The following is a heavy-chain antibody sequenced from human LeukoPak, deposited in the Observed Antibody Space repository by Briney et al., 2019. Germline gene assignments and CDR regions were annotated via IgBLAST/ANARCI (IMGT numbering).Heavy chain of an antibody. CDR3: ARVGIVVVTYGMDV. J-gene: IGHJ6*02. Sequence: GRSPRLSCAASGFTFSSYAMHWVRQAPGKGLEWVAVISYDGSNKYYADSVKGRFTISRDNSKNTLYLQMNSLRAEDTAVYYCARVGIVVVTYGMDVWGQGTTVTVSS. CDR1: GFTFSSYA. CDR2: ISYDGSNK. D-gene: IGHD2-21*02. V-gene: IGHV3-30-3*01.